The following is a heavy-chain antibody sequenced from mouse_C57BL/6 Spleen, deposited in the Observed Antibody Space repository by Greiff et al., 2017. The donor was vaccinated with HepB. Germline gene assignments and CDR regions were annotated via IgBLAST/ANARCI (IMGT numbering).Heavy chain of an antibody. Sequence: VQLQQSGAELVRPGASVTLSCKASGYTFTDYEMHWVKQTPVHGLEWIGAIDPETGGTAYNQKFKGKAILTADKSSSTAYMELRSLTSEDSAVYYCTRKDGYYDYWGQSTTLTVSS. CDR2: IDPETGGT. CDR3: TRKDGYYDY. CDR1: GYTFTDYE. J-gene: IGHJ2*01. D-gene: IGHD2-3*01. V-gene: IGHV1-15*01.